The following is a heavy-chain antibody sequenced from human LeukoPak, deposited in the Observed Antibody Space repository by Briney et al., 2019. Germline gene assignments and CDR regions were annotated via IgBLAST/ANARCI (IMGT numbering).Heavy chain of an antibody. CDR2: INHSGST. V-gene: IGHV4-39*07. D-gene: IGHD1-26*01. J-gene: IGHJ4*02. Sequence: SETLSLTCTVSGASISSGGYYWSWIRQPPGKGLEWIGEINHSGSTNYNPSLKSRATISVDTSKNQFSLKLSSVTAADTAVYYCARASGIVGGKFDYWGQGTLVTVSS. CDR1: GASISSGGYY. CDR3: ARASGIVGGKFDY.